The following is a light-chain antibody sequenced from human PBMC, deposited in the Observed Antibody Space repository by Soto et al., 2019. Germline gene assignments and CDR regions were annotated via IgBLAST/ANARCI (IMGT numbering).Light chain of an antibody. CDR2: DVN. CDR1: SSDVGGYNY. CDR3: SSYTSSITLV. Sequence: QSALTQPASVSGSPGQSITISCTGTSSDVGGYNYVSWYQQHPGKAPKLMIYDVNNRPSGVSNRFSGSMSGNTASLPISGLQAEDEGDYYCSSYTSSITLVFGGGTKLTVL. J-gene: IGLJ2*01. V-gene: IGLV2-14*01.